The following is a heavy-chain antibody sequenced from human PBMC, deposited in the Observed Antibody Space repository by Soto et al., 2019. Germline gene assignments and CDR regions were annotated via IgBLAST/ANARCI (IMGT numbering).Heavy chain of an antibody. V-gene: IGHV1-69*13. D-gene: IGHD3-22*01. CDR2: IIPIFGTA. J-gene: IGHJ6*02. Sequence: ASVTVSCTASGGTFSSYAISWPRQAPGQGLERMGGIIPIFGTANYAQKFQGRVTITADESTSTAYMELSSLRSEDTAVYYCARDQELGYDTTDYYYYGMDVWGQGTTVTVS. CDR1: GGTFSSYA. CDR3: ARDQELGYDTTDYYYYGMDV.